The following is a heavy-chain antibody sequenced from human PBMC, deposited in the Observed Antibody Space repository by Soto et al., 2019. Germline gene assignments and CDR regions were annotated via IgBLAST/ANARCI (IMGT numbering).Heavy chain of an antibody. D-gene: IGHD3-10*01. V-gene: IGHV3-7*03. J-gene: IGHJ4*02. Sequence: GGSLRLSCAASGFTFSTYYMTWVRQAPGRGLEWVASIKNDGSEQYYVDSVKGRFTISRDNAKNSLYLQMNSLRAGDTALYYCSRENWFQDYWGQGTRVTVSS. CDR3: SRENWFQDY. CDR2: IKNDGSEQ. CDR1: GFTFSTYY.